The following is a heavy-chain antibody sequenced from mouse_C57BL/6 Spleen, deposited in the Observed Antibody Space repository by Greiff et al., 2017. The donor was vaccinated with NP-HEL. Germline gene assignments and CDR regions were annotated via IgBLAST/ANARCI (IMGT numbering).Heavy chain of an antibody. V-gene: IGHV3-5*01. CDR1: GISITTGNYR. J-gene: IGHJ4*01. Sequence: EVQLQESGPGLVKPSQTVFLTCTVTGISITTGNYRWSWIRQFPGNKLEWIGYIYYSGTITYNPSLTSRTTITRDTPKNQFFLEMNSLTAEDTATYYCARGGSYDYEDAMDYWGQGTSVTVSS. CDR3: ARGGSYDYEDAMDY. CDR2: IYYSGTI. D-gene: IGHD2-4*01.